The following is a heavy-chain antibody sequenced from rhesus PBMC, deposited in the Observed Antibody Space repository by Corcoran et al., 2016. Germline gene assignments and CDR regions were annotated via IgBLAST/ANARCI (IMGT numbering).Heavy chain of an antibody. CDR1: GGSISNRN. CDR3: AGDGYSGSWSYY. CDR2: IHGSGSNP. D-gene: IGHD6-25*01. Sequence: QVQLQESGPGLVKPSETLSVTCAGPGGSISNRNWTWGRQAPGKGLEWSGYIHGSGSNPKSNPSLNSRVTLSVDTSNNQISLKLSSVTAADTAVYFCAGDGYSGSWSYYWGQGVLVTVSS. V-gene: IGHV4-169*02. J-gene: IGHJ4*01.